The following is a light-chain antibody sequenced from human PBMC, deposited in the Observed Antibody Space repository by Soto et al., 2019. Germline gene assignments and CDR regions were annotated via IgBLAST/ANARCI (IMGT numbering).Light chain of an antibody. CDR3: QQYNNWPPWT. Sequence: EVVMTQSPATLSVSPGERATLSCRASQSVSSNLAWYQQKPGQAPRLLIYGAITRATGIPARFSGSGSGTEFIITIISLQYEDVSVYYCQQYNNWPPWTFGQGTKVDIK. J-gene: IGKJ1*01. CDR1: QSVSSN. V-gene: IGKV3-15*01. CDR2: GAI.